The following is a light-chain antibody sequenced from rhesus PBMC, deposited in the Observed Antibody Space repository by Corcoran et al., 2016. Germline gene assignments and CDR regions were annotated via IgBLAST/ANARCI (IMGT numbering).Light chain of an antibody. CDR3: QQYDDLPLT. CDR2: AAS. Sequence: DIQMTQSPSSLSASVGDKVTITCHASQGISSWLACYQQKPGKAPKPLLYAASSLQSGVPSRFRGSGAGTDYKLTISSMQPEYCSTDDCQQYDDLPLTFGGGTKVEIK. J-gene: IGKJ4*01. V-gene: IGKV1-19*01. CDR1: QGISSW.